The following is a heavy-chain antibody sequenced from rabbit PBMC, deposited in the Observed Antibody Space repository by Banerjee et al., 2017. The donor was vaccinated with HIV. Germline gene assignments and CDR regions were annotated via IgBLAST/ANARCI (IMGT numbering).Heavy chain of an antibody. Sequence: QSLEESGGDLVKPGASLTLTCKASGIDFSSRAMCWVRQAPGKGLEWIACINTSSGNTVYASWAKGRFTISKTSSTTVTLQMTSLTAADTATYFCAREGSSGWDLWGQGTLVTVS. CDR1: GIDFSSRA. V-gene: IGHV1S40*01. CDR2: INTSSGNT. J-gene: IGHJ3*01. CDR3: AREGSSGWDL. D-gene: IGHD4-1*01.